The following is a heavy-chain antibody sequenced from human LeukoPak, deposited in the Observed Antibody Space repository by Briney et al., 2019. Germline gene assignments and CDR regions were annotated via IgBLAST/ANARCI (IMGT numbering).Heavy chain of an antibody. CDR1: GFTFSDYY. J-gene: IGHJ5*02. CDR3: ARASVPAAIMALNWFDP. CDR2: ISSSGGTI. Sequence: EPGGSLRLSCAASGFTFSDYYLSWIRQAPGKGLEWVSYISSSGGTIYYVDSVKGRFTISRDNAKNSLYLQMNSLRAEDTAVYYCARASVPAAIMALNWFDPWGQGTLVTVSS. D-gene: IGHD2-2*01. V-gene: IGHV3-11*01.